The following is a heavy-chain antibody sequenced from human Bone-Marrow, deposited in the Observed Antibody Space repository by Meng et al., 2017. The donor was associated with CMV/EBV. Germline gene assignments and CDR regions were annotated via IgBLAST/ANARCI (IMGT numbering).Heavy chain of an antibody. J-gene: IGHJ4*02. CDR2: ISGSGGRT. CDR3: AKGCGDTCYSDFDS. V-gene: IGHV3-23*01. D-gene: IGHD2-21*02. CDR1: GITLSTYD. Sequence: SGITLSTYDMGRVRQAPGKGLECVSTISGSGGRTFYADSVKGRFTISRDNYKRTLFLQLNSLRADDSAMFYCAKGCGDTCYSDFDSWGQGTLVTVSS.